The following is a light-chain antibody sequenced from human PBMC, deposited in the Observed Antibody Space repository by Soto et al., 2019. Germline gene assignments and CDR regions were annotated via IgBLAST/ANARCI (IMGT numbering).Light chain of an antibody. J-gene: IGLJ2*01. CDR1: SSNIGNNY. CDR2: RNN. Sequence: QSVLTQPPSASGTPGQRVTLSCSGSSSNIGNNYVFWYQQRPGTAPKLLIYRNNQRRSGVPDRFSGSKSGTSASLAISGLRSEDETNYYCTTWDDSLSGVVFGGGTKLTVL. V-gene: IGLV1-47*01. CDR3: TTWDDSLSGVV.